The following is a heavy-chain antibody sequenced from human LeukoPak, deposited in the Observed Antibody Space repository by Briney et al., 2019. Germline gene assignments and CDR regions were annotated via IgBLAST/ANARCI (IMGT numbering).Heavy chain of an antibody. CDR2: IIPIFGTA. V-gene: IGHV1-69*01. D-gene: IGHD3-22*01. CDR3: ARDSSSGYKYYFGY. J-gene: IGHJ4*02. Sequence: GASVKVSCKASGGTFSSYAISWVRQAPGQGLEWMGGIIPIFGTANYAQKFQGRVTVTADESTSTAYMELSSLRSEDTAVYYCARDSSSGYKYYFGYWGQGTLVTVSS. CDR1: GGTFSSYA.